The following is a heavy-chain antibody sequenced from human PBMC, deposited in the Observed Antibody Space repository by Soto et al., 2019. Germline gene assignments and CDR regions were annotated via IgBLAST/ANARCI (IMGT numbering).Heavy chain of an antibody. CDR2: ISGSGGST. D-gene: IGHD5-12*01. V-gene: IGHV3-23*01. J-gene: IGHJ6*02. CDR1: GGSISSGDYY. CDR3: AKVLGGYTGFYAVYYYGMDV. Sequence: PSETLSLTCTVSGGSISSGDYYWSWIRQPPGKGLEWVSAISGSGGSTYYADSVKGRFTISRDNSKNTLYLQMNSLRAEDTAVYYCAKVLGGYTGFYAVYYYGMDVWGQGTTVTVSS.